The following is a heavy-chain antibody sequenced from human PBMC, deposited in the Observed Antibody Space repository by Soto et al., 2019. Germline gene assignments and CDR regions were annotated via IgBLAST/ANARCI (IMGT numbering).Heavy chain of an antibody. Sequence: ASVKVSCKASGFTFTSPAMQWVRQARGQRLEWIGWIVFGCGKINYAQKCQERVTITRDMSTSTAYMELSSLRSEATAVYYCAGTLEDFDYWGQGTLVTVSS. CDR3: AGTLEDFDY. V-gene: IGHV1-58*02. CDR2: IVFGCGKI. CDR1: GFTFTSPA. J-gene: IGHJ4*02.